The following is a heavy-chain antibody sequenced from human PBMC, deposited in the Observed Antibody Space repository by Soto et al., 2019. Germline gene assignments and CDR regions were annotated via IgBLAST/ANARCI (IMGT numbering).Heavy chain of an antibody. V-gene: IGHV3-23*01. CDR2: ISGSGGST. Sequence: GGSLRLSCAASGFTFSSYAMSWVRQAPGKGLEWVSAISGSGGSTYYADSVKGRFTISRDNSKNTLYLQMNSLRAEDTAVYYCARHYDFWSGYNLFISGYYGMDVWGQGTTVTVSS. CDR1: GFTFSSYA. J-gene: IGHJ6*02. D-gene: IGHD3-3*01. CDR3: ARHYDFWSGYNLFISGYYGMDV.